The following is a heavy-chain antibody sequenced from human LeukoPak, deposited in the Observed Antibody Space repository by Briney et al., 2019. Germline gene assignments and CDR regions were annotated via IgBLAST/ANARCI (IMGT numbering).Heavy chain of an antibody. V-gene: IGHV3-7*01. J-gene: IGHJ4*02. Sequence: GGSLRLSCAASGFTFSSYWMSWVRQAPGKGLEWVANIKRDGSEKYYVDSVKGRFTISRDNAKNSLYLQMNSLRAEDTAVYYCARTTVTQARDYWGQGTLVTVSS. D-gene: IGHD4-17*01. CDR2: IKRDGSEK. CDR3: ARTTVTQARDY. CDR1: GFTFSSYW.